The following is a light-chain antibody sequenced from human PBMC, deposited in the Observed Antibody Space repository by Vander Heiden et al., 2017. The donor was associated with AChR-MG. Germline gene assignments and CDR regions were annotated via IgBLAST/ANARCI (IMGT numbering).Light chain of an antibody. CDR2: LGS. J-gene: IGKJ2*01. Sequence: IVMTQSPLSLPVTPGEPASISCRSSQSRLHSNGYNYLDWYLQKPGQSPQLLIYLGSNRASGVPDRFSGNGSGTDFTLKISRVEAEDVGVYYCRQALQTPRTFGQGTKLEIK. V-gene: IGKV2-28*01. CDR3: RQALQTPRT. CDR1: QSRLHSNGYNY.